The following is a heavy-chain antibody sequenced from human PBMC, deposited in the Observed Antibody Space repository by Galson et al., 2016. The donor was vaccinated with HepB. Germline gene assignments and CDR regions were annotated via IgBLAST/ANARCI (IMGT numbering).Heavy chain of an antibody. J-gene: IGHJ4*02. CDR3: ARDKGTVAADY. Sequence: SLRLSCAASGATSGFTFSSSGMHWVRQAPGRGLEWVAMIWNDGSNQHYADSVKGRFSIYRDNSKNALYLQMNSLTAEDTAVYNCARDKGTVAADYWGQGTLVTVSS. D-gene: IGHD6-19*01. CDR2: IWNDGSNQ. V-gene: IGHV3-33*01. CDR1: GATSGFTFSSSG.